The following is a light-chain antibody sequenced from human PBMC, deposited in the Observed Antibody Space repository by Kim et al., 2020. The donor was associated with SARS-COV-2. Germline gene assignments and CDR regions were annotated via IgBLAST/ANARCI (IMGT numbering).Light chain of an antibody. CDR3: STWDFSLSAHWV. V-gene: IGLV1-36*01. CDR1: TNNIGSYA. CDR2: RS. Sequence: QKVTHSRTGTTNNIGSYAVGWYRQISHGTPKSVLFRSSLPSGIPDRFSGSKSGTTASLTISGLQPEDEADYCCSTWDFSLSAHWVFGGGTQLTFL. J-gene: IGLJ3*02.